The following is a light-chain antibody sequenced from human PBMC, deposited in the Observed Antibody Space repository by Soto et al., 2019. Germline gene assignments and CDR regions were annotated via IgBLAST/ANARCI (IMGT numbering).Light chain of an antibody. Sequence: DIQMTQSPSSLSASVGDRVTITCRASQSINFYLNWYQQKPGKAPTLLIYAAYTLQSGVPSRFGGSGSGPDFTLTMRNLQPEDFATYYCQQSDSMRTFGQGTKVEIK. V-gene: IGKV1-39*01. CDR3: QQSDSMRT. CDR1: QSINFY. CDR2: AAY. J-gene: IGKJ1*01.